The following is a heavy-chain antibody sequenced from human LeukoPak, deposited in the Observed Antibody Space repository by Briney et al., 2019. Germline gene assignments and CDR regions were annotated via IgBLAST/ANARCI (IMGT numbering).Heavy chain of an antibody. D-gene: IGHD1/OR15-1a*01. V-gene: IGHV3-30-3*01. CDR1: GFTFSSYA. J-gene: IGHJ4*02. CDR2: ISYDGSNK. Sequence: GGSLRLSCAASGFTFSSYAMHWARQAPGKGLEWVAVISYDGSNKYYADSVKGRFTISRDNSKNTLYLQMNSLRAEDTAVYYCARDRWKNEYYFDYWGQGTLVTVSS. CDR3: ARDRWKNEYYFDY.